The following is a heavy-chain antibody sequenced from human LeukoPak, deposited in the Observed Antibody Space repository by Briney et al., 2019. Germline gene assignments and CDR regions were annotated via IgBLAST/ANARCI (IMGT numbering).Heavy chain of an antibody. Sequence: PGGSLRLSCAVSGVTVSSNYMSWVRQAPGKGLEWVSYIGAAGSTIYYADSVKGRFTISRDNAKNSLFLQMDSLRAEDTAVYYCARDSSTYAGPPDYWGQGTLVTVSS. J-gene: IGHJ4*02. CDR1: GVTVSSNY. D-gene: IGHD2-2*01. CDR3: ARDSSTYAGPPDY. CDR2: IGAAGSTI. V-gene: IGHV3-48*01.